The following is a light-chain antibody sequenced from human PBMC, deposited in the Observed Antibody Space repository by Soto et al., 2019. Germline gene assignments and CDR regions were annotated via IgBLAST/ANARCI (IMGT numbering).Light chain of an antibody. J-gene: IGLJ1*01. Sequence: QSVLTQPASVSGSPGQSITISCTGTSSDVGGYNYVSWYQQHPGKAPNLIIYEVSNRPSGVSNRFSGSKSGNTASLTIPGLQAEDEADYYCSSYTSSRIYVFGTGTNVTVL. CDR2: EVS. V-gene: IGLV2-14*01. CDR1: SSDVGGYNY. CDR3: SSYTSSRIYV.